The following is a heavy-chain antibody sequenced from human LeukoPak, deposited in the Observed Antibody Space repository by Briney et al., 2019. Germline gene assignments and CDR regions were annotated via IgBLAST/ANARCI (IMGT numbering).Heavy chain of an antibody. CDR1: GYTFTSYD. CDR3: ARACSSTSCHETGFDY. V-gene: IGHV1-8*01. CDR2: MNPNSGNT. D-gene: IGHD2-2*01. Sequence: ASVEVSCKASGYTFTSYDINWVRQATGQGLERMGWMNPNSGNTGYARKFQGRVTMTRNTSISTAYMELSSLRSEDTAVYYCARACSSTSCHETGFDYWGQGTLVTVSS. J-gene: IGHJ4*02.